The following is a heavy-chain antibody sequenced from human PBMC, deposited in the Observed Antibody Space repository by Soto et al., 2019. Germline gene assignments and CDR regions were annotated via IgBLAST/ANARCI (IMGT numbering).Heavy chain of an antibody. CDR2: FDPEDGET. CDR1: GYTLTELS. D-gene: IGHD2-2*01. Sequence: ASVKVSCKVSGYTLTELSMHWVRQAPGKGLEWMGGFDPEDGETIYAQKFQGRVTMTEDTSTDTAYMELSSLRSEDTAVYYCATGPKVVPAAAFDYWGQGTLVTVSS. J-gene: IGHJ4*02. V-gene: IGHV1-24*01. CDR3: ATGPKVVPAAAFDY.